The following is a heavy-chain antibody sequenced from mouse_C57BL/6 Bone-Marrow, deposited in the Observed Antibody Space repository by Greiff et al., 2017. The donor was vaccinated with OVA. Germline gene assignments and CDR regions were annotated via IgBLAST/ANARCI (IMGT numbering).Heavy chain of an antibody. V-gene: IGHV1-7*01. CDR2: INPSSGYT. Sequence: QVQLQQSGAELAKPGASVKLSCKASGYTFTSYWMHWLKQRPGQGLEWIGYINPSSGYTTYNQKFKDKATLTADKSSSTAYMQLSSRTDEDSAVDYCARPLLSWFAYWGQGTLVTVSA. CDR3: ARPLLSWFAY. D-gene: IGHD2-12*01. CDR1: GYTFTSYW. J-gene: IGHJ3*01.